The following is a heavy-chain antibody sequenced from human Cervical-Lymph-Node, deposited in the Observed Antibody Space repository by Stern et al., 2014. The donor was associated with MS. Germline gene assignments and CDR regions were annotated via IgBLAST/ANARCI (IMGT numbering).Heavy chain of an antibody. CDR1: GYTFTDYY. CDR2: INPNSGGT. V-gene: IGHV1-2*02. J-gene: IGHJ2*01. CDR3: ARVQIDWYFDL. Sequence: QVQLVQSGAEVEKPGASVKVSCKASGYTFTDYYIHWVRQAPGQGLAWMGWINPNSGGTNYAQKFQGRVTMTRDTSITTVFMELSRLTSDDTASYCCARVQIDWYFDLWGRGTLVTVSS.